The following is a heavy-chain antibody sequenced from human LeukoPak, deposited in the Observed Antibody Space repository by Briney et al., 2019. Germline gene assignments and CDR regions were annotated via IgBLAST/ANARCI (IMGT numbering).Heavy chain of an antibody. CDR3: ARDATADCRGGSCYSDYYYMAV. Sequence: SVKVSCKASGGTFSSYAISWVRQAPGQGLEWMGGIIPVFGTANYAQKFQGRVTITTDESTSTAYMELSSLRSEDTAVYYCARDATADCRGGSCYSDYYYMAVWGKGTTVTVSS. CDR1: GGTFSSYA. CDR2: IIPVFGTA. V-gene: IGHV1-69*05. J-gene: IGHJ6*03. D-gene: IGHD2-15*01.